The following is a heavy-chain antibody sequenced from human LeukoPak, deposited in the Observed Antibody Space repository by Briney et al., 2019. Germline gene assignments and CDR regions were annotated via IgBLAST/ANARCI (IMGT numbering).Heavy chain of an antibody. CDR3: ARVAKERVGGAYYFDY. CDR2: IGAAGDT. CDR1: GFTFSDYD. J-gene: IGHJ4*02. Sequence: GRSLSLSCAASGFTFSDYDMHCVRQATGNGLEWVSAIGAAGDTNYTGSVKGRFTISRENAKNSLYLQMNSLRAGDTAVYYCARVAKERVGGAYYFDYWGQGTLVTVSS. V-gene: IGHV3-13*01. D-gene: IGHD1-1*01.